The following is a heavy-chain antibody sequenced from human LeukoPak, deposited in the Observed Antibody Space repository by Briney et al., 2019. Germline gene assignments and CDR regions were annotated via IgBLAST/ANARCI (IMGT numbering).Heavy chain of an antibody. Sequence: PSETLSLTCTVSGGSISSYYWSWVRQPAGKALEWIGRIYTSGTTSYNPSLKSRVTISVGTSKNHFSLKLTSVTAADTAVYYCARGDTVTGTFDYWGQGALVTVSS. CDR2: IYTSGTT. CDR1: GGSISSYY. J-gene: IGHJ4*02. V-gene: IGHV4-4*07. D-gene: IGHD6-19*01. CDR3: ARGDTVTGTFDY.